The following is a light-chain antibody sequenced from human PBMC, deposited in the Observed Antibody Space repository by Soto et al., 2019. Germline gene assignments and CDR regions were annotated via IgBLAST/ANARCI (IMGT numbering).Light chain of an antibody. J-gene: IGLJ7*01. CDR1: NIGSKS. Sequence: LTQPPSVSVAPGKTARITCGGNNIGSKSVHWYQQKPGQAPVLVIYYDSDRPSGIPERFSGSNSGNTATLTISRVEAGDEADYYCQVWDSSSDHAVFGGGTQLTVL. CDR2: YDS. V-gene: IGLV3-21*04. CDR3: QVWDSSSDHAV.